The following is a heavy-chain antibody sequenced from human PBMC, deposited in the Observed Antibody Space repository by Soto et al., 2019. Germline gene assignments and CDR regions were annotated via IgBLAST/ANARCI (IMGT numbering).Heavy chain of an antibody. V-gene: IGHV1-69*01. Sequence: QVQLVQSGAEVKKPGSSVKVSCKASGGTFSSYAISWVRQAPGQGLEWMGGLIPIFGPANYAQKFQGRVTITADESTSTAYMELSSLRSEDTAVYYCARDNINKSGLLPHDYDYYGMDFWGQGTTVTVSS. CDR2: LIPIFGPA. D-gene: IGHD5-12*01. CDR1: GGTFSSYA. J-gene: IGHJ6*02. CDR3: ARDNINKSGLLPHDYDYYGMDF.